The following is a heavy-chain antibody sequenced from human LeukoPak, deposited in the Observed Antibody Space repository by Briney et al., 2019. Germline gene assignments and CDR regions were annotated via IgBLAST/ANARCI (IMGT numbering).Heavy chain of an antibody. Sequence: GGSLRLSCAASGFTVSSNYMSWVRQAPGKGLGWVSVIYSGGSTYYADSVKGRFTISRDNSKNTLYLQMNSLRAEDTAVYYCARDRNYGDYVYAYWGQGTLVTVSS. CDR3: ARDRNYGDYVYAY. J-gene: IGHJ4*02. D-gene: IGHD4-17*01. CDR2: IYSGGST. CDR1: GFTVSSNY. V-gene: IGHV3-53*01.